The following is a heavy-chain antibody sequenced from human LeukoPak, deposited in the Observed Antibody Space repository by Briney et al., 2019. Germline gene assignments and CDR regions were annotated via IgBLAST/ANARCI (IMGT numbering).Heavy chain of an antibody. Sequence: SETLSLTCTVSGGSISSSSYYWGWIRQPPGKGLEWIGSIYYSGSTYYNPSLKSRVTISVDTSKNQFSLKLSSVTAADTAVYYCARFSWGIYSHYIFDYWGQGTLVTVSS. D-gene: IGHD5-18*01. CDR1: GGSISSSSYY. V-gene: IGHV4-39*01. CDR3: ARFSWGIYSHYIFDY. CDR2: IYYSGST. J-gene: IGHJ4*02.